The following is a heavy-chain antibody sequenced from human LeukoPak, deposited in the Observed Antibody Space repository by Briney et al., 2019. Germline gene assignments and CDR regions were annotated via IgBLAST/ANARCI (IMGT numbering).Heavy chain of an antibody. CDR3: ARVVMITFGGVIAKDY. CDR1: GGTFSSYA. J-gene: IGHJ4*02. D-gene: IGHD3-16*02. V-gene: IGHV1-69*05. CDR2: IIPIFGTA. Sequence: ASVKVSCKASGGTFSSYAISWVRQAPGQGLEWMGRIIPIFGTANYAQKFQGRVTITTDESTSTAYTELSSLRSEDTAVYYCARVVMITFGGVIAKDYWGQGTLVTVSS.